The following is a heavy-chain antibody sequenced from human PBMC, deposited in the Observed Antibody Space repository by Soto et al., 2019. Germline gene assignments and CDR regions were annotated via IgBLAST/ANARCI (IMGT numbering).Heavy chain of an antibody. Sequence: QVQLVQSGAEVKKPGASVKVSCKASNYTFTNYGISWVRQAPGQGLEWMGWISAYNGNINYAQRLQGRLTLTTDTSTSTAYMELRSLRSDDTAVYYCASDLLLDWLPSWFDPWGQGTLVTVSS. CDR3: ASDLLLDWLPSWFDP. CDR1: NYTFTNYG. D-gene: IGHD3-9*01. J-gene: IGHJ5*02. V-gene: IGHV1-18*01. CDR2: ISAYNGNI.